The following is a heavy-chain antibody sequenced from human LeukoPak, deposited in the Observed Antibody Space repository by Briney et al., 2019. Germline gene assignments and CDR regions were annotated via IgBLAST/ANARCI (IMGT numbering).Heavy chain of an antibody. J-gene: IGHJ4*02. CDR2: INPNSGGT. V-gene: IGHV1-2*05. CDR3: AIGDYYDSSGYYGY. Sequence: ASVRVSCKAAGYTFTGYYMHWVRQAPGQGLEWMGGINPNSGGTNYAQKFQGRVTMTRDTSISTAYMELSRLSSDDTVVYYCAIGDYYDSSGYYGYWGQGTLVTVSS. D-gene: IGHD3-22*01. CDR1: GYTFTGYY.